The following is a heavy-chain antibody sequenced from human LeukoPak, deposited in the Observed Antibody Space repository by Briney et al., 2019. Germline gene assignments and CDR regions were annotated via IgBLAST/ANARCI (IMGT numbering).Heavy chain of an antibody. Sequence: GGSLRLSCAASGFTFSSYWMHWVRQAPGKGLVWVSRINSDGSSTSYADSVKGRFTISRDNAKNTLYLQMNSLRVEDTAVYYCAKGITGTPGAFDYWGQGTLVTVSS. CDR2: INSDGSST. CDR1: GFTFSSYW. V-gene: IGHV3-74*01. CDR3: AKGITGTPGAFDY. J-gene: IGHJ4*02. D-gene: IGHD1-7*01.